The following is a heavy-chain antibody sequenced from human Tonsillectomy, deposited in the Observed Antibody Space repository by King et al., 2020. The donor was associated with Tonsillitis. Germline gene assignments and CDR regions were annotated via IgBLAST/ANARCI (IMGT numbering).Heavy chain of an antibody. D-gene: IGHD3-22*01. CDR2: ISGNGKYI. V-gene: IGHV3-21*01. CDR3: AKDKGARLYDSGRGSFDF. Sequence: VQLVESGGGLVKPGGSLRLSCATSGFTFIDYDMNWVRQAPGEGLEWVSSISGNGKYIHYADSLKGRFTISRDNAEKSLYLQKNSLRAEDTAVYYCAKDKGARLYDSGRGSFDFWGQGTMVTVSS. J-gene: IGHJ3*01. CDR1: GFTFIDYD.